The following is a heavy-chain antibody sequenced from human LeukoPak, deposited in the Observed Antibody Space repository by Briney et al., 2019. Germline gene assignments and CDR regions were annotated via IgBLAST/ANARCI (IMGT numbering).Heavy chain of an antibody. Sequence: SETLSLTCTVSGGSISSSSYYWGWIRQPPGKGLEWIGSIYYSGSTYYNPSLKSRVTISVDTSKNQFSLRLSSVTAADTAVYYCARPTPPAIAAAGILHWGQGTLVTVSS. CDR1: GGSISSSSYY. J-gene: IGHJ1*01. CDR2: IYYSGST. V-gene: IGHV4-39*01. D-gene: IGHD6-13*01. CDR3: ARPTPPAIAAAGILH.